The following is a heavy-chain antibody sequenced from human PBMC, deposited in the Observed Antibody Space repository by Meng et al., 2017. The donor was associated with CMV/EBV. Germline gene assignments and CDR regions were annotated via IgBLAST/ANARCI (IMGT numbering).Heavy chain of an antibody. Sequence: ASVKVSCKASGYTFTGYYMHWVRQAPGQGLEWMGWINPNSGGTNYAQKFQGRVTMTRDTSISTAYMELNSLRAEDTAVYYCAKMLAARPSSYYYYGMDVWGQGTTVTVSS. V-gene: IGHV1-2*02. D-gene: IGHD6-6*01. CDR1: GYTFTGYY. CDR3: AKMLAARPSSYYYYGMDV. J-gene: IGHJ6*02. CDR2: INPNSGGT.